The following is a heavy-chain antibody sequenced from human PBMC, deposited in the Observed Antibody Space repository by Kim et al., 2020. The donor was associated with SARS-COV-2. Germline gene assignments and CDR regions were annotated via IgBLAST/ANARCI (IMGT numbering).Heavy chain of an antibody. V-gene: IGHV3-21*01. Sequence: GGSLRLSCAASGFTFSSYSMNWVRQAPGKGLEWVSSISSSSSYIYYVDSVKGRFTISRDNAKNSLYLQMNSLRAEDTAVYYCARDEEYCSSTSCRSGVFVVLYYYYYGIDVWGQGTTVTVSS. CDR2: ISSSSSYI. CDR3: ARDEEYCSSTSCRSGVFVVLYYYYYGIDV. J-gene: IGHJ6*02. D-gene: IGHD2-2*01. CDR1: GFTFSSYS.